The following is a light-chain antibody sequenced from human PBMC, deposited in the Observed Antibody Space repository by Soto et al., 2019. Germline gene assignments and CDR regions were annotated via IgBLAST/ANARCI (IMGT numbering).Light chain of an antibody. J-gene: IGKJ1*01. V-gene: IGKV4-1*01. CDR1: QSVLYSSNNKNY. CDR3: QQHYSSPQT. Sequence: DIVMTQSPDTLAVSLGERATINCKSSQSVLYSSNNKNYLAWYQQKSGQPPKLLIYWASTRESGVPDRFSGSGSGTYFTLAISSLQAEDVAAYYCQQHYSSPQTFGQGTKVEIK. CDR2: WAS.